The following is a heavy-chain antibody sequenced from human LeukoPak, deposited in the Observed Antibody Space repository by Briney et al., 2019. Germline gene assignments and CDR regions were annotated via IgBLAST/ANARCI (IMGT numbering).Heavy chain of an antibody. CDR3: ARLPLLYPHGMDV. CDR1: GGSFSGYY. D-gene: IGHD2-8*01. J-gene: IGHJ6*02. CDR2: INHSGST. V-gene: IGHV4-34*01. Sequence: SETLSLTCAVYGGSFSGYYWSWIRQPPGKGLEWIGEINHSGSTNYNPSLKSRVTISVDTSKNQFSLKLSSVTAADTAVYYCARLPLLYPHGMDVWGQGTTVTVSS.